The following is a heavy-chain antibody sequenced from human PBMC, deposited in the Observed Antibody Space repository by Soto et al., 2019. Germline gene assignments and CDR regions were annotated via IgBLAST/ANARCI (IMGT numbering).Heavy chain of an antibody. CDR1: GFTFSSYA. D-gene: IGHD2-8*01. CDR3: AKEVYCTNGVCYFYYYYGMDV. V-gene: IGHV3-23*01. Sequence: PGGSLRLSCAASGFTFSSYAMSWVRQAPGKGLEWVSAISGSGGSTYYADSVKGRFTISRDNSKNTLYLQMNSLRAEDTAVYYCAKEVYCTNGVCYFYYYYGMDVWGQGTTVTVSS. J-gene: IGHJ6*02. CDR2: ISGSGGST.